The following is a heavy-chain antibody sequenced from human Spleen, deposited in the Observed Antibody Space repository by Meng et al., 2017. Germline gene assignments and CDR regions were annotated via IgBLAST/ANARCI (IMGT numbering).Heavy chain of an antibody. CDR1: GFTFSSYS. CDR3: ARVEYRIDAFDI. D-gene: IGHD4-11*01. Sequence: GESLKISCAASGFTFSSYSMNWVRQAPGKGLEWVSSISSSSSYIYYADSVKGRFTISRDNAKNSLYLQMNSLRAEDTAVYYCARVEYRIDAFDIWGQGTMVTVS. J-gene: IGHJ3*02. CDR2: ISSSSSYI. V-gene: IGHV3-21*01.